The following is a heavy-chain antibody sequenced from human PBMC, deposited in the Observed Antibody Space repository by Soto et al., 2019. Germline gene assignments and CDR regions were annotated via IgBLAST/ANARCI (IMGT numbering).Heavy chain of an antibody. D-gene: IGHD3-9*01. V-gene: IGHV1-18*04. J-gene: IGHJ6*02. CDR1: GYTFTSYG. Sequence: ASVKVSCKASGYTFTSYGISWVRQAPGQGLEWMGWISAYNGNTNYAQKLQGRVTMTTDTSTSTAYMELRSLRSDDTAVYYCARASYYDILTGYLYYYYGMDVWGQGTTVTASS. CDR2: ISAYNGNT. CDR3: ARASYYDILTGYLYYYYGMDV.